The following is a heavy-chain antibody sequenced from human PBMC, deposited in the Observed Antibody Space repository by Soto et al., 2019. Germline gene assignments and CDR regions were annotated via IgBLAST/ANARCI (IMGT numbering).Heavy chain of an antibody. CDR1: GFTFSSYA. Sequence: HPGGSLRLSCAASGFTFSSYAMSWVRQAPGKGLEWVSAISGSGGSTYYADSVKGRFTISRDNSKNTLYLQMNSLRAEDTAVYYCAKDGLPLEMSSGPWGRPRSPAFDIWGQGTMVTVSS. CDR3: AKDGLPLEMSSGPWGRPRSPAFDI. CDR2: ISGSGGST. V-gene: IGHV3-23*01. J-gene: IGHJ3*02. D-gene: IGHD3-22*01.